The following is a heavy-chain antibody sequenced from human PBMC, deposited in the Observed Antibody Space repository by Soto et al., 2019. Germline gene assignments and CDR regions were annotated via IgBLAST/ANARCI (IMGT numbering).Heavy chain of an antibody. J-gene: IGHJ6*02. D-gene: IGHD5-18*01. CDR2: ISGSGGST. V-gene: IGHV3-23*01. CDR3: AKKHTAMPKYYYYGMDV. Sequence: HPGGSLRLSCAASGFTFSSYAMSWVRQAPGKGLEWVSAISGSGGSTYYADSVKGRFTISRDNSKNTLYLQMNSLRAEDTAVYYCAKKHTAMPKYYYYGMDVWGQGTTVTVSS. CDR1: GFTFSSYA.